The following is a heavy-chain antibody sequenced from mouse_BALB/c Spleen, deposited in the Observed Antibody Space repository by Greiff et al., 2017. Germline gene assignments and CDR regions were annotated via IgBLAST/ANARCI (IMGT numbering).Heavy chain of an antibody. D-gene: IGHD1-1*01. J-gene: IGHJ2*01. V-gene: IGHV1-69*02. CDR2: IDPSDSET. Sequence: VQLKQPGAELVKPGAPVKLSCKASGYTFTSYWMNWVKQRPGRGLEWIGRIDPSDSETHYNQKFKDKATLTVDKSSSTAYIQLSSLTSEDSAVYYCASSSYDYFDYWGQGTTLTVSS. CDR3: ASSSYDYFDY. CDR1: GYTFTSYW.